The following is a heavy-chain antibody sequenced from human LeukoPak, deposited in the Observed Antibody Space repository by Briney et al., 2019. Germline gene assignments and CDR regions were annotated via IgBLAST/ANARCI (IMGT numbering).Heavy chain of an antibody. CDR3: ARLPSIGWFDP. J-gene: IGHJ5*02. CDR2: IKQDGTEK. D-gene: IGHD2-15*01. V-gene: IGHV3-7*01. CDR1: GFTFSSYA. Sequence: PGGSLRLSCAASGFTFSSYAMHWVRQAPGKGLEWVANIKQDGTEKYYVDPVKGRFTISRDNANNSLYLQMNSLRAEDTAVYFCARLPSIGWFDPWGQGTLVTVSA.